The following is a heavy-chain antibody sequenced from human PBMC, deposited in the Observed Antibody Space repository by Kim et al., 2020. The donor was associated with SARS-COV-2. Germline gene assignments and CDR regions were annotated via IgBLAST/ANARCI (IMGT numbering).Heavy chain of an antibody. V-gene: IGHV1-3*01. CDR1: GYTFTSYA. D-gene: IGHD3-10*01. CDR2: INAGNGNT. Sequence: ASVKVSCKASGYTFTSYAMHWVRQAPGQRLEWMGWINAGNGNTKYSQKFQGRVTITRDTSASTAYMELSSLRSEDTAVYYCARGSFRFGELHPFDYWGQGTLVTVSS. CDR3: ARGSFRFGELHPFDY. J-gene: IGHJ4*02.